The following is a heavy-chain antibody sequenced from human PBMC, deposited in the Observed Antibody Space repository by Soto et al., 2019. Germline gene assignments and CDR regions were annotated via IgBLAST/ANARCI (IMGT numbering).Heavy chain of an antibody. J-gene: IGHJ4*02. CDR1: GGSISSGGYY. V-gene: IGHV4-31*03. CDR3: NSKNTLYLQMNSPRAEDTAVYYCAKDRPGSFGH. D-gene: IGHD3-10*01. CDR2: IYYSGST. Sequence: PSETLSLTCTVSGGSISSGGYYWSWIRQRPGKGLEWIGYIYYSGSTYYNPSLKSRVTISVDTSKNQFSLKLSSVKGRFTISRDNSKNTLYLQMNSPRAEDTAVYYCAKDRPGSFGHWGQGTLVTVSS.